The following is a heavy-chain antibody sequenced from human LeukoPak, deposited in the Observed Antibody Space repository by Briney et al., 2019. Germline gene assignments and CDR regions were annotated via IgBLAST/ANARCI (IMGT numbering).Heavy chain of an antibody. D-gene: IGHD3-22*01. CDR3: ARDPSYDSSGYLNWFDP. V-gene: IGHV1-18*01. Sequence: GASVKVSCKASGYTFTSYGITWVRLAPGQGLEWMGWISAYNGNTNYAQMFQGRVIMTTDTSTNTAYMELRSLRADDTAMYYCARDPSYDSSGYLNWFDPWGQGTLVTVSS. J-gene: IGHJ5*02. CDR1: GYTFTSYG. CDR2: ISAYNGNT.